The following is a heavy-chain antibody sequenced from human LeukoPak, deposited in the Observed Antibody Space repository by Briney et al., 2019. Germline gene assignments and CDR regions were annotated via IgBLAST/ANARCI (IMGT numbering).Heavy chain of an antibody. CDR2: INHSGST. D-gene: IGHD6-13*01. V-gene: IGHV4-34*01. CDR1: GGSFSGYY. Sequence: SETLSLTCAVYGGSFSGYYWSWIRQPPGKGLEWIGEINHSGSTNYNPSLKSRVTISVDTSKNQFSLKLSSVTAADTAVYYCAIRIGAAAGIDYWAREPWSPSPQ. J-gene: IGHJ4*02. CDR3: AIRIGAAAGIDY.